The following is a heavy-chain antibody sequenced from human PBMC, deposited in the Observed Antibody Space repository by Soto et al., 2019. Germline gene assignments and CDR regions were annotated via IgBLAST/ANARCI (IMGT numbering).Heavy chain of an antibody. J-gene: IGHJ6*02. Sequence: QVQLVESGGGVVQPGRSLRLSCAASGFTFSSYAMHWVRQAPGKGLEWVAVISYDGSNKYYADSVKGRFTISRDNSKNTLYLQMTSLIAEDTAVYYCAARPYSSSWLHYYYGMDVWGQGTTVTVSS. CDR3: AARPYSSSWLHYYYGMDV. V-gene: IGHV3-30-3*01. CDR1: GFTFSSYA. D-gene: IGHD6-13*01. CDR2: ISYDGSNK.